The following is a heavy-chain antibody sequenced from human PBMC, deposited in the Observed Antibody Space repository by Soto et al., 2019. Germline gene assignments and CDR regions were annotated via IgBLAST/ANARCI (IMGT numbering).Heavy chain of an antibody. V-gene: IGHV4-30-2*01. CDR1: GGSISSGGYS. CDR3: ARPLDSGWILFAY. D-gene: IGHD6-19*01. Sequence: PSETLSLTCAVSGGSISSGGYSWSWIRQPPGKGLEWIGYIYHSGSTYYKPSLKSRVTISVDTSKNQFSLKLSSVTAADTAVYYCARPLDSGWILFAYWGQGTLVTVSS. CDR2: IYHSGST. J-gene: IGHJ4*02.